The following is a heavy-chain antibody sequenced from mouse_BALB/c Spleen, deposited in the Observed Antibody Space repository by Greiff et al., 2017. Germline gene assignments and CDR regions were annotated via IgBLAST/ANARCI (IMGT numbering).Heavy chain of an antibody. D-gene: IGHD3-1*01. CDR3: ARREHTARATFYAMDY. V-gene: IGHV2-2*02. CDR2: IWSGGST. Sequence: QVQLKESGPGLVQPSQSLSITCTVSGFSLTSYGVHWVRQSPGKGLEWLGVIWSGGSTDYNAAFISRLSISKDNSKSQVFFKMNSLQANDTAIYYCARREHTARATFYAMDYWGQGTSVTVSS. CDR1: GFSLTSYG. J-gene: IGHJ4*01.